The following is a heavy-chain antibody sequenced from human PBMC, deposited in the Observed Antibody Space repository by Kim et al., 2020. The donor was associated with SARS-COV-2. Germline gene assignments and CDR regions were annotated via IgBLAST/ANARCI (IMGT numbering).Heavy chain of an antibody. V-gene: IGHV1-69*13. CDR1: GGTFSSYA. J-gene: IGHJ6*02. CDR3: ARDPPDATYYDILTGYPSVYYYGMDV. Sequence: SVKVSCNASGGTFSSYAISWVRQAPGQGLEWMGGIIPIFGTANYAQKFQGRVTITADESTSTAYMELSSLRSEDTAVYYCARDPPDATYYDILTGYPSVYYYGMDVWGQGTTVTVSS. D-gene: IGHD3-9*01. CDR2: IIPIFGTA.